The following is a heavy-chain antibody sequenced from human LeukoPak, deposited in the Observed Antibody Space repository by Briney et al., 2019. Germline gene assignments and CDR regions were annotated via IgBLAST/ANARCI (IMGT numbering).Heavy chain of an antibody. J-gene: IGHJ3*02. CDR2: ISAYNGNT. D-gene: IGHD3-10*01. CDR3: ATLWFGELLSAFDI. V-gene: IGHV1-18*01. CDR1: GYTFTSYG. Sequence: VASVKVSCKASGYTFTSYGISWVRQAPGQGLEWMGWISAYNGNTNYAQKLQGRVTMTTDTSTSTAYMELRSLSSDDTAVYYCATLWFGELLSAFDIWGQGTMVTVSS.